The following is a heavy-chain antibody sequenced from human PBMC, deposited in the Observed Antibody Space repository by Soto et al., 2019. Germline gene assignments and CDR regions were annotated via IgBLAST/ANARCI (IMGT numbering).Heavy chain of an antibody. D-gene: IGHD3-10*01. V-gene: IGHV3-21*01. Sequence: EVQLVESGGGLVKPGGSLRLSCAASGFTFSSYSMNWVRQAPGKGLEWVSSITSSRTYIYYADSVKGRFTISRDNAKNSLYLQMNSLRAEDSAVYYCARVGRTDYTSGSYYYYGMDVWGQGTTVTVSS. CDR3: ARVGRTDYTSGSYYYYGMDV. J-gene: IGHJ6*02. CDR1: GFTFSSYS. CDR2: ITSSRTYI.